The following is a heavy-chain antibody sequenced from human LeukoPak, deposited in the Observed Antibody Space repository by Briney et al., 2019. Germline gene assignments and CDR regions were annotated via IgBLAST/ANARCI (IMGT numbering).Heavy chain of an antibody. V-gene: IGHV3-13*01. CDR1: GFTFSSYE. D-gene: IGHD1-1*01. CDR3: AREGPTTSGLDPLDI. Sequence: GGSLRLSCAASGFTFSSYEMHWVRQVPGKGLEWVSAIGTAGDTYYPGSVKGRFTISRENAKNSSYLQMDNLRVGDTAVYYCAREGPTTSGLDPLDIWGQGTMVTVSS. CDR2: IGTAGDT. J-gene: IGHJ3*02.